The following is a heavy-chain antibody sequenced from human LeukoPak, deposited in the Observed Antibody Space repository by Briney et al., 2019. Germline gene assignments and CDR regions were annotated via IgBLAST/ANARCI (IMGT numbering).Heavy chain of an antibody. CDR2: ISSSGSTI. Sequence: GGSLRLSCAASGFTFSSYEMNWVRRAPGKGLEWVSYISSSGSTIYYADSVKGRFTISRDNAKNSLYLQMNSLRAEDTAVYYCARGFGDYGAFDYWGQGTLVTVSS. CDR3: ARGFGDYGAFDY. D-gene: IGHD4-17*01. CDR1: GFTFSSYE. V-gene: IGHV3-48*03. J-gene: IGHJ4*02.